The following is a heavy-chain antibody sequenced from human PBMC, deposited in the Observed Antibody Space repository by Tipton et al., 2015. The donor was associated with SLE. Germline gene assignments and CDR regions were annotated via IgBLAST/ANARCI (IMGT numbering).Heavy chain of an antibody. J-gene: IGHJ4*02. CDR3: ATDYDFWSGYLGY. V-gene: IGHV4-34*01. CDR2: INHSGSI. D-gene: IGHD3-3*01. CDR1: GGSFSGYY. Sequence: TLSLTCAVYGGSFSGYYWSWIRQPPGKGLEWIGEINHSGSINYNPSLKSRVTISVDTSKNQFSLKLSSVTAADTAVYYCATDYDFWSGYLGYWGQGTLVTVSS.